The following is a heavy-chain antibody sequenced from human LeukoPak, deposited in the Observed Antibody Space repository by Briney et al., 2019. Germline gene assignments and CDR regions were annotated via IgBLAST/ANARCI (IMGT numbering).Heavy chain of an antibody. Sequence: SETLSLTCTVSGGSISSYYWIWIRQPPGKRRVGMGYIYYSGGTNYNPSLQSRVSISVDTSKNQFSLNLNSVTAADTAVYYCAKSSSWYGGWFDPWGQGTLVTVSS. CDR1: GGSISSYY. CDR3: AKSSSWYGGWFDP. CDR2: IYYSGGT. V-gene: IGHV4-59*01. J-gene: IGHJ5*02. D-gene: IGHD6-13*01.